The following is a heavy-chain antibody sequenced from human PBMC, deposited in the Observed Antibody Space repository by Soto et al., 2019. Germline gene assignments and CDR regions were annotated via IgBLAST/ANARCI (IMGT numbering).Heavy chain of an antibody. CDR1: GGSIGSYY. CDR2: IYYSGST. V-gene: IGHV4-59*08. D-gene: IGHD3-3*01. CDR3: ARGGWRQIDY. J-gene: IGHJ4*02. Sequence: QVQLQESGPGLVKPSETLSLTCSVSGGSIGSYYWSWIRQPPGKGLEWIGYIYYSGSTNYTPSLKGRVTISVDTSKHQFSLKLSSVTAADTAVYYCARGGWRQIDYWGQGTLVTVSS.